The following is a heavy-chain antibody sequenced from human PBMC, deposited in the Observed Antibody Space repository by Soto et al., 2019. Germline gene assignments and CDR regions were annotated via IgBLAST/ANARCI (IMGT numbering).Heavy chain of an antibody. CDR1: GFNIRSVG. D-gene: IGHD3-22*01. Sequence: GGPKRLPSAASGFNIRSVGGRWIRKNTVQGLEWGAVVSFDGSTKYYADSVKGRFTISRDNSKNTLYLQMNSLRAEDTAVYYCAKYSPSYYYDSSGYAEYCDYWGQGILVTVS. J-gene: IGHJ4*02. CDR3: AKYSPSYYYDSSGYAEYCDY. CDR2: VSFDGSTK. V-gene: IGHV3-30*18.